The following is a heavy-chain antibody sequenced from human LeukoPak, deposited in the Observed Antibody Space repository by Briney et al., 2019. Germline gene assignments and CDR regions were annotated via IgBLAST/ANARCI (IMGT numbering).Heavy chain of an antibody. CDR1: GFTVSSNY. CDR3: ARVTDFGGDWFDP. V-gene: IGHV3-53*01. Sequence: SGGSLRLSCAASGFTVSSNYMSWVRQAPGKGLEWVAVIHSGGSTYYADSVKGRFTISRDNSKNALYLQMNSLRAVDTAVYYCARVTDFGGDWFDPWGQGTLVTVSS. CDR2: IHSGGST. D-gene: IGHD4-23*01. J-gene: IGHJ5*02.